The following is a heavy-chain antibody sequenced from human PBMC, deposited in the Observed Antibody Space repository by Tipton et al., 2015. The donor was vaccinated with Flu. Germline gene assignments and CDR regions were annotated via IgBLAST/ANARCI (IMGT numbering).Heavy chain of an antibody. CDR2: INHSGTT. J-gene: IGHJ5*02. Sequence: TLSLTCAVSGGSFDVYYLNWIRQSPGKGLEWIGEINHSGTTNYNSSLKSRVSISVDTSKHQFSLKLSSVTAADTAVYYCARRDYSNYVSEPKNWFDPWGQGALATVSS. CDR3: ARRDYSNYVSEPKNWFDP. D-gene: IGHD4-11*01. CDR1: GGSFDVYY. V-gene: IGHV4-34*01.